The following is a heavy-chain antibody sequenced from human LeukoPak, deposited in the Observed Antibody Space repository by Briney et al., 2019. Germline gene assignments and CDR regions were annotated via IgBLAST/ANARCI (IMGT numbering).Heavy chain of an antibody. Sequence: SVKVSCKASGGTFSSYAISWVRQAPGRGLDGMGRIIPILGIANYAQKFQGRVTITADKSTSTAYMELRSMRSEDTAVYYCARNPQDADYWGQGTLVTVSS. J-gene: IGHJ4*02. CDR3: ARNPQDADY. CDR2: IIPILGIA. CDR1: GGTFSSYA. V-gene: IGHV1-69*04.